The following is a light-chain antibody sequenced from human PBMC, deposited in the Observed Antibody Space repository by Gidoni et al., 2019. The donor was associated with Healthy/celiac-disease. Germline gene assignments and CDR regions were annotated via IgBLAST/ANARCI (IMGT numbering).Light chain of an antibody. CDR1: QSISSY. J-gene: IGKJ1*01. CDR2: DAS. V-gene: IGKV3-11*01. CDR3: QQRSNWPPWT. Sequence: EIVLPPSPATLSLSPGDRATLTCRASQSISSYLAWYQQKPGQAPRLLIYDASSMATGIPARFSGSGSGTDFTLTISSLEPEDFAGYYCQQRSNWPPWTFGQGTKVEIK.